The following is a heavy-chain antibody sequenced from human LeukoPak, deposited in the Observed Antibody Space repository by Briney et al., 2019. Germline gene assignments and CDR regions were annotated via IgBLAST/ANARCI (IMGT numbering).Heavy chain of an antibody. Sequence: ASVKVSCKASGGTFSSYAISWVRQAPGQGLEWMGGIIPIFGTANYAQKLQGRVTMTTDTSTSTAYMELRSLRSDDTAVYYCARIITSTWYNEFDCWGQGTLVAVSS. CDR3: ARIITSTWYNEFDC. J-gene: IGHJ4*02. V-gene: IGHV1-69*05. CDR1: GGTFSSYA. D-gene: IGHD1-14*01. CDR2: IIPIFGTA.